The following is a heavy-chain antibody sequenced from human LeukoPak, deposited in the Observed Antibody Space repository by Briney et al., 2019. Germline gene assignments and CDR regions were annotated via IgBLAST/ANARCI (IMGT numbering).Heavy chain of an antibody. V-gene: IGHV3-21*01. CDR3: ARDRASSRPGWFDP. J-gene: IGHJ5*02. CDR1: GFTFSSYS. D-gene: IGHD6-13*01. CDR2: ISSSSYI. Sequence: GSLRLSCAASGFTFSSYSMNWVRQAPGKGLEWVSSISSSSYIYYADSVKGRFTISRDNAKNSLYLQMNSLRAEDTAVYYCARDRASSRPGWFDPWGQGTLVTVSS.